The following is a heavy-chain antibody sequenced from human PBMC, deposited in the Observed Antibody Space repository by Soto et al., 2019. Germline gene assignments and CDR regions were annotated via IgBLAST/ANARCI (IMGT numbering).Heavy chain of an antibody. V-gene: IGHV1-18*01. Sequence: QVQLVQSGAEVKKPGASVKVSCKASGYTFTSYGISWVRQAPGQGLEWMGWISAYNGNTNYAQMFQGRVSMTTDTSTTTAYLDLRSLRSDDTAVYYCARTGGNSGCYRDFDYWGQGTLVTVSS. D-gene: IGHD5-12*01. CDR3: ARTGGNSGCYRDFDY. J-gene: IGHJ4*02. CDR2: ISAYNGNT. CDR1: GYTFTSYG.